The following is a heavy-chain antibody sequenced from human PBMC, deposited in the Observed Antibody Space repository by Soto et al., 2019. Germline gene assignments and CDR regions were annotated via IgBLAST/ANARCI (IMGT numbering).Heavy chain of an antibody. V-gene: IGHV4-4*07. CDR2: IYTSGST. CDR1: GGSISSYY. D-gene: IGHD5-18*01. CDR3: ARDLDTAMAQPFDY. Sequence: LSLTCTVSGGSISSYYWSWIRQPAGKGLEWIGRIYTSGSTNYNPSLKSRVTMSVDTSKNQFSLKLSSVTAADTAVYYCARDLDTAMAQPFDYWGQGTLVTVSS. J-gene: IGHJ4*02.